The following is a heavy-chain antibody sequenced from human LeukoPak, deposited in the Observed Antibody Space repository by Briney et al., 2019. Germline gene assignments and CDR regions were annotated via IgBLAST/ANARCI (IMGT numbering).Heavy chain of an antibody. J-gene: IGHJ5*02. CDR1: GFTFSDYY. CDR2: ISSSGSTI. V-gene: IGHV3-11*01. CDR3: AKRAVVVPAAIHWFDP. Sequence: GGSLRLSCAASGFTFSDYYMSWIRQAPGKGLEWVSYISSSGSTIYYADSVKGRFTISRDNSKNTLYLQMNSLRAEDTAVYYCAKRAVVVPAAIHWFDPWGQGTLVTVSS. D-gene: IGHD2-2*01.